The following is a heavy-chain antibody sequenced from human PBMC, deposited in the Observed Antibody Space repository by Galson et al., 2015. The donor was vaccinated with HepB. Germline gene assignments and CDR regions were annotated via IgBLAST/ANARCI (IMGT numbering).Heavy chain of an antibody. CDR3: ARLLAVQPSYYDFWSGYEVAH. J-gene: IGHJ4*02. CDR1: GGSISSSSYY. CDR2: IYYSGST. V-gene: IGHV4-39*01. Sequence: SETLSLTCTVSGGSISSSSYYWGWIRQPPGTGLEWIGSIYYSGSTYYNPSLKSRVTISVDTSKNQFSLKLSSVTAADTAVYYCARLLAVQPSYYDFWSGYEVAHWGQGTLVTVSS. D-gene: IGHD3-3*01.